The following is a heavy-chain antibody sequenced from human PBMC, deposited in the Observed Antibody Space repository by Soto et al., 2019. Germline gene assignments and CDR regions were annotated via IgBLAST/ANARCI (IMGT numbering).Heavy chain of an antibody. Sequence: SETLSLTCAVSGGSISSGGYSWSWIRQPPGKGLEWIGYIYHSGSTYYNPSLKSRVTISVDRSKNQFSLKLSSVTAADTAVYYCASSLLIRDYYYGMDVWGQGTTVTVSS. V-gene: IGHV4-30-2*01. J-gene: IGHJ6*02. CDR2: IYHSGST. CDR3: ASSLLIRDYYYGMDV. CDR1: GGSISSGGYS.